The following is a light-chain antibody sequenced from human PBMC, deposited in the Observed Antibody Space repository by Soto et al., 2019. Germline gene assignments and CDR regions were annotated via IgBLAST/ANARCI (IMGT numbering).Light chain of an antibody. J-gene: IGKJ4*01. CDR3: QQYYNWPVT. CDR1: QSVTNR. V-gene: IGKV3-15*01. Sequence: EIVMTQSPATLSVSPGERVTFSCRASQSVTNRLAWYQHKPGQAPRLLISGASTGATEIPARFSGSGSGTEFTLTINSLQSEDFAIYYCQQYYNWPVTFGGGTKVDIK. CDR2: GAS.